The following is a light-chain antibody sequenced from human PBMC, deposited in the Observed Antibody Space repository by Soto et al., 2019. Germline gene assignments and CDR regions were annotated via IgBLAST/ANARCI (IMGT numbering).Light chain of an antibody. CDR2: GAS. CDR3: QHYNNSPRT. Sequence: EIVMTQSPATLSVSPGERATLSCRASQSVSSNLAWYQQKPGQAPRLLIYGASTSATGIPARFSGSGSGTEFTLTISSLQSEDFAVYYCQHYNNSPRTFGQGTKVEIK. V-gene: IGKV3-15*01. CDR1: QSVSSN. J-gene: IGKJ1*01.